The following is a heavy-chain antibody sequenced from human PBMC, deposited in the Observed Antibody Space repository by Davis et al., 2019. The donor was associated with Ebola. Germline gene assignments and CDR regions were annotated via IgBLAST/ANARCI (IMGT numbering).Heavy chain of an antibody. CDR3: ARTGSFTMMTH. V-gene: IGHV3-23*01. Sequence: GGSLRLSCAASGFTFSSYAMSWVRQAPGKGLEWVSAISGSGGSTYYADSVKGRFTISRDNSKNTLYLQMNSLRAEDTAVYYCARTGSFTMMTHWGQGTLVTVSS. D-gene: IGHD3-22*01. CDR1: GFTFSSYA. CDR2: ISGSGGST. J-gene: IGHJ4*02.